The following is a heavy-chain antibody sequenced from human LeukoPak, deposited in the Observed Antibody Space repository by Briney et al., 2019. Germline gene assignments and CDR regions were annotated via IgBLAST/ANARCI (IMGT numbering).Heavy chain of an antibody. CDR1: GGSISSYY. Sequence: SETLSLTCTVSGGSISSYYWCWIRQPPGKGLEWIGYIYYSGSTNYNPSLKSRVTISVDTSKNQLSLKLSSVTAADTAVYYCARESREYGMDVWGQGTTVTVSS. J-gene: IGHJ6*02. V-gene: IGHV4-59*01. CDR2: IYYSGST. CDR3: ARESREYGMDV.